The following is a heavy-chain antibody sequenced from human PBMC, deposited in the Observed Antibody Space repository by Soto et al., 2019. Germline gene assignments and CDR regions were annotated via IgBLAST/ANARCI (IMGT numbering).Heavy chain of an antibody. CDR1: GFNFRNFN. Sequence: GGSLRLSCEGSGFNFRNFNMIWVRQAPGKGLEWVSSVSGSSSYIYYADSVKGRFTVSRDNANNLVFLQMNGLRPEDTAMYYCARDLRGHYGPWGQGTMVTVSS. CDR2: VSGSSSYI. V-gene: IGHV3-21*06. J-gene: IGHJ3*01. D-gene: IGHD4-17*01. CDR3: ARDLRGHYGP.